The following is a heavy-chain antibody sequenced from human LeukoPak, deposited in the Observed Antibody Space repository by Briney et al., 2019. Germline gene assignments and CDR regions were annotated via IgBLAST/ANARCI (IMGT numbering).Heavy chain of an antibody. CDR3: AIASSAGYSSASGYFDY. V-gene: IGHV4-31*03. CDR1: GGSISSGGYY. Sequence: SETLSLTCTVSGGSISSGGYYWSWIRQHPGKGLEWIGYIYYSGSTYYNPSLKSRVTISVDTSKNQFSLKLSSVTAADTAVYYCAIASSAGYSSASGYFDYWGQGTLVTVSS. D-gene: IGHD6-25*01. CDR2: IYYSGST. J-gene: IGHJ4*02.